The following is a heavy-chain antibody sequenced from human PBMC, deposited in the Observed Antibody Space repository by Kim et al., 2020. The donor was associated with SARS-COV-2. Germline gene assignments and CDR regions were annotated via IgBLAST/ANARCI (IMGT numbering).Heavy chain of an antibody. CDR3: ARGPDVLRSFDLLLYENW. V-gene: IGHV4-34*01. D-gene: IGHD3-9*01. Sequence: SETLSLTCAVYGGSFSGYYWSWIRQPPGKGLEWIGEINHSGSPNYNPSLKSRVTISVDTSKNQSSLKLSSVTAAETAVYYCARGPDVLRSFDLLLYENW. CDR2: INHSGSP. CDR1: GGSFSGYY. J-gene: IGHJ5*01.